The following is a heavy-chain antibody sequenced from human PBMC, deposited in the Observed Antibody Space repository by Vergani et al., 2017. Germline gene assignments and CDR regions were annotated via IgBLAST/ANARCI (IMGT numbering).Heavy chain of an antibody. D-gene: IGHD2-2*01. V-gene: IGHV4-34*01. CDR2: INHSGST. CDR1: GGSFSGYY. J-gene: IGHJ5*02. Sequence: QVQLQQWGAGLLKPSETLSLTCAVYGGSFSGYYWSWIRPPPGKGLEWIGEINHSGSTNYNPSLKSRVTISVDTSKNQFSLKLSSVTAADTAVYYCARVRCSSTSCYFYRIPHGWFDPWGQGTLVTVSS. CDR3: ARVRCSSTSCYFYRIPHGWFDP.